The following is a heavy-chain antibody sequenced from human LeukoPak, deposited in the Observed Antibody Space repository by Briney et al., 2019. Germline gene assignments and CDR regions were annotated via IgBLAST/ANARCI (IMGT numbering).Heavy chain of an antibody. CDR3: ARVHNYDILTGYYAPGAFDI. D-gene: IGHD3-9*01. V-gene: IGHV3-53*01. CDR1: GFTVSSNY. Sequence: RGGSLRLSCAASGFTVSSNYMSWVRQAPGKGLEWVSVIYSGGSTYYADSVKGRFAISRDNSKNTLYLQMNSLRAEDTAVYYCARVHNYDILTGYYAPGAFDIWGQGTMVTVSS. CDR2: IYSGGST. J-gene: IGHJ3*02.